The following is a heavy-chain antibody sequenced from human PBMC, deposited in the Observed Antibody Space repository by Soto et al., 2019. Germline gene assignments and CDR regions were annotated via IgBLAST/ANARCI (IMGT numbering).Heavy chain of an antibody. D-gene: IGHD6-19*01. CDR2: ISGSGGST. CDR3: AKDLRIAVAGTSFDY. Sequence: PVGSLRLSCAASGFTFSSYAMSWVRQAPGKGLEWVSAISGSGGSTYYADSVKGRFTISRDNSKNTLYLQMNSLRAEDTAVYYCAKDLRIAVAGTSFDYWGQGTLVTVSS. J-gene: IGHJ4*02. V-gene: IGHV3-23*01. CDR1: GFTFSSYA.